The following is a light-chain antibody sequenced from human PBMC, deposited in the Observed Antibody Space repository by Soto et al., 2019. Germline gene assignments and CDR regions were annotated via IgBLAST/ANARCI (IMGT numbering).Light chain of an antibody. CDR3: CSYAGSSIL. CDR1: SSDVGSYNL. Sequence: QSALTQPASVSGSPGQSITISCTGTSSDVGSYNLVSWYQQHPGKAPKLMIYEGSKRPSGVSNRFSGSKSGNTASLTISGLQAEDEADYYCCSYAGSSILFDGGTKLTVL. CDR2: EGS. V-gene: IGLV2-23*01. J-gene: IGLJ2*01.